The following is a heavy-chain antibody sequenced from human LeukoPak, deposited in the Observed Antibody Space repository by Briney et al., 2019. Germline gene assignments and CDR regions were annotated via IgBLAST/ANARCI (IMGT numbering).Heavy chain of an antibody. V-gene: IGHV1-18*01. CDR3: ARDQSTGEGY. J-gene: IGHJ4*02. CDR1: GYTFTTYN. D-gene: IGHD7-27*01. Sequence: GASVKVSCKASGYTFTTYNINWVRQAPGQGLEWMGWISAYNDNTNYAQKLQGRVTMTTDTSTSTAYMDLRSLRSDDTAVYYCARDQSTGEGYWGQGTLVTVSS. CDR2: ISAYNDNT.